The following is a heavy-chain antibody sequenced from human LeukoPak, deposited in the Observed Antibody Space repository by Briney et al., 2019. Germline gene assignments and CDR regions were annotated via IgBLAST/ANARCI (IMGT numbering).Heavy chain of an antibody. D-gene: IGHD5-18*01. V-gene: IGHV4-59*11. CDR1: GGSISSHY. CDR3: ATIKRGSIFGYFDF. Sequence: SETLSLTCTVSGGSISSHYWSWIRQPPGKGLEWIAYLFGSVNTKDNPSLQSRLTLSADTSKNQFSLRLSSVTAADTAVYYCATIKRGSIFGYFDFWGRGIKVTVSS. CDR2: LFGSVNT. J-gene: IGHJ4*02.